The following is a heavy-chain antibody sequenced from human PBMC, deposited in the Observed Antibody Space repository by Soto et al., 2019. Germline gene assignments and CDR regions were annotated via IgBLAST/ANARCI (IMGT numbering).Heavy chain of an antibody. J-gene: IGHJ6*02. Sequence: SETLSLTCAVSGGSISSSHWWGWVRQAPGKGLEWIGEIYHSGSTNYNPSLKSRITMSVDKSKNQFSVNLSSVTAADTAVYYCVRDADETAIVPAPWLVWGPGTMVTVSS. D-gene: IGHD2-2*01. V-gene: IGHV4-4*02. CDR1: GGSISSSHW. CDR2: IYHSGST. CDR3: VRDADETAIVPAPWLV.